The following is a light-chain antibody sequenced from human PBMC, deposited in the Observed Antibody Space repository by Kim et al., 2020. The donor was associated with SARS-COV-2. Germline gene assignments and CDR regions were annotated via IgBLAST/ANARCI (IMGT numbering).Light chain of an antibody. CDR3: QAWDSSTAV. J-gene: IGLJ2*01. CDR2: QDN. CDR1: KLGDKY. V-gene: IGLV3-1*01. Sequence: SYELTQPPSVSVSPGQTASITCYGDKLGDKYACWYQQKPGQSPVLVIYQDNKRPSGIPERFSGSNSGNTATLTISGTQAMDEADYFCQAWDSSTAVFGGG.